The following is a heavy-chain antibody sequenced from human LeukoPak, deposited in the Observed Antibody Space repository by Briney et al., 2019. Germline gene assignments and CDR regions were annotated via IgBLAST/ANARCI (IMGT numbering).Heavy chain of an antibody. J-gene: IGHJ6*03. V-gene: IGHV3-21*01. CDR1: GFTFSSYS. D-gene: IGHD5-18*01. CDR3: AVGDTAMVSPSYMDV. CDR2: ISSSSSYI. Sequence: PGGSLRLSCAASGFTFSSYSLNWVRQAPGKGLEWVSSISSSSSYIYYADSVKGRFTISRDNAKNSLYLQMNSLRAEDTAVYYCAVGDTAMVSPSYMDVWGKGTTVTVSS.